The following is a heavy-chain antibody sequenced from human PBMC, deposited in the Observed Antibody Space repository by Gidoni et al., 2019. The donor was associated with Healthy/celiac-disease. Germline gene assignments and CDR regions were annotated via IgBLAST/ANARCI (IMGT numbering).Heavy chain of an antibody. CDR3: ARGKGMDY. J-gene: IGHJ4*02. Sequence: VQLQQWAAGLVKPSETLSLTCAVYGGSFSGYYWSWIRQPPGKGLEWIGEINHSGSTNYNPSLKSRVTIAVDTSKNQFSLKLSSVTAADTAVYYCARGKGMDYWGQGTLVTVSS. CDR1: GGSFSGYY. CDR2: INHSGST. D-gene: IGHD3-10*01. V-gene: IGHV4-34*01.